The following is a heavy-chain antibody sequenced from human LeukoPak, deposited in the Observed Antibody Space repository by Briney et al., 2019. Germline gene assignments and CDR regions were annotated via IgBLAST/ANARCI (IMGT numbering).Heavy chain of an antibody. D-gene: IGHD6-25*01. CDR3: ARGTAACNPDAMDV. J-gene: IGHJ6*02. V-gene: IGHV3-72*01. CDR2: VRKKTHSYIT. CDR1: GFTFSDHY. Sequence: GGSLRLSCAASGFTFSDHYMDWVRQAPGKGLEWVGRVRKKTHSYITEYVASVKGRFTISRDDSKNSLYLEINSLKTEDTAVYYCARGTAACNPDAMDVWGQGTTVTVSS.